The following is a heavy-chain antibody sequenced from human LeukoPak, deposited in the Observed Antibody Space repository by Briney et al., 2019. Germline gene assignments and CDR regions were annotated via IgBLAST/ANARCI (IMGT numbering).Heavy chain of an antibody. V-gene: IGHV3-23*01. CDR1: GFTFSSYG. CDR3: AKMYGGTYNGN. D-gene: IGHD1-26*01. CDR2: ISGSGGST. Sequence: GGSLRLSCAASGFTFSSYGMSWVRQAPGKGLEWVSAISGSGGSTYYADSVKGRFTISRDNSKNTLYLQMNRLRAEDTAVYYCAKMYGGTYNGNWGQGTLVTVSA. J-gene: IGHJ4*02.